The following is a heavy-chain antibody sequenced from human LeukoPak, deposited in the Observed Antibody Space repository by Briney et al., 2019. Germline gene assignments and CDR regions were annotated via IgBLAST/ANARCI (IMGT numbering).Heavy chain of an antibody. CDR1: GFTFSSYW. Sequence: GGSLRLSCAASGFTFSSYWMSWVRQAPGKGLEGVANIKQDGSEKYYVDSVKGRFTISRDNAKDSLYLQMNSLRAEDPVLYYCARDKVVGATYLDYWGQGTLVTVSS. V-gene: IGHV3-7*01. D-gene: IGHD1-26*01. J-gene: IGHJ4*02. CDR3: ARDKVVGATYLDY. CDR2: IKQDGSEK.